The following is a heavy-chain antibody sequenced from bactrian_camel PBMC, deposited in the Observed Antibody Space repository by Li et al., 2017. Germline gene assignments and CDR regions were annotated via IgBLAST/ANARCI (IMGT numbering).Heavy chain of an antibody. CDR2: INPDGTT. V-gene: IGHV3S53*01. J-gene: IGHJ4*01. CDR1: RFTSRSCG. D-gene: IGHD5*01. CDR3: NTRYVQPWGGRWCDDAS. Sequence: HVQLVESGGGSAQAGGSLRLSCTAPRFTSRSCGIQWYREAAGHPRDWVSNINPDGTTEYADSVKGRFTLSKDNTKDTWYLQMNSLKPEDTAMYFCNTRYVQPWGGRWCDDASRGQETQVTVS.